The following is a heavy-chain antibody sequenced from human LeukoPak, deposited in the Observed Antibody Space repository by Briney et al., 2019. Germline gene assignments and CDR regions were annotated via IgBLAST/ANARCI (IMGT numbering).Heavy chain of an antibody. CDR3: ARFAAGGSYYYMDV. V-gene: IGHV3-48*01. J-gene: IGHJ6*03. CDR1: GFTFSTYT. CDR2: IATSSSTI. D-gene: IGHD6-25*01. Sequence: GGSLRLSCTASGFTFSTYTMNWVRQPPGKGLEWVSNIATSSSTIYYADSVKGRFTISRDNAKNSLYLQMNSQRADDTAVYYCARFAAGGSYYYMDVWGKGTTVTVSS.